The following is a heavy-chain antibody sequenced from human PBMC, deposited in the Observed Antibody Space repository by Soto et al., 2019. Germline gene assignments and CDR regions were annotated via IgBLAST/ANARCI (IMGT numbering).Heavy chain of an antibody. J-gene: IGHJ4*02. D-gene: IGHD6-13*01. V-gene: IGHV1-24*01. Sequence: QVQLVQSGAEVKKPGASVKVSCKVSGYTLTELSMHWVRQAPGKGLEWMGGFDPEDGETIYAQKFKGRVTMSEDTSTDTAYMGLSSLGSEDTAVYYCATDLTVYSSSWYYYWGQGTLVTVSS. CDR1: GYTLTELS. CDR3: ATDLTVYSSSWYYY. CDR2: FDPEDGET.